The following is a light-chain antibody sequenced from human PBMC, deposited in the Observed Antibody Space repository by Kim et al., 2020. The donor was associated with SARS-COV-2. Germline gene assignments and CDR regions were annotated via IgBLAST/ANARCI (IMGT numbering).Light chain of an antibody. CDR1: QGISSA. V-gene: IGKV1D-13*01. Sequence: ASVGDSVTITCLASQGISSALAWYQQKPGKAPKLLIYDASSLESGVPSRFSGSGSGTDFTLTISSLQPEDFATYYCQQFNNYPITFGQGKRLEIK. J-gene: IGKJ5*01. CDR2: DAS. CDR3: QQFNNYPIT.